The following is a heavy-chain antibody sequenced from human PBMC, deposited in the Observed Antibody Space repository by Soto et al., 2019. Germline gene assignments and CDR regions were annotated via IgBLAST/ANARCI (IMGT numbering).Heavy chain of an antibody. CDR2: INPSGGST. CDR1: GYTFTSYY. D-gene: IGHD3-10*01. J-gene: IGHJ4*02. V-gene: IGHV1-46*01. CDR3: ERSGTGAVLLWFGELSHFDY. Sequence: ASVKVSCKASGYTFTSYYMHWVRQAPGQGLEWMGMINPSGGSTSYAQKFQGRVTMTRDTSTSTVYMELSSLRSEDTAVYYCERSGTGAVLLWFGELSHFDYWGQGTLVTVSS.